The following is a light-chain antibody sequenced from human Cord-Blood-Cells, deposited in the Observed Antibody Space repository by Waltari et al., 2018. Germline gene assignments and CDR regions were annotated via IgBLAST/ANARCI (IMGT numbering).Light chain of an antibody. CDR3: QQSYSTPLT. J-gene: IGKJ4*01. V-gene: IGKV1-39*01. Sequence: EIQMTQSPSSLSASVGARLTITCQASQSISSYLNWYQQKPGKAPKLLIYAASSLQSGVPSRFSGSGSGTDFTLTISSLQPEDFATYYCQQSYSTPLTFGGGTKVEIK. CDR1: QSISSY. CDR2: AAS.